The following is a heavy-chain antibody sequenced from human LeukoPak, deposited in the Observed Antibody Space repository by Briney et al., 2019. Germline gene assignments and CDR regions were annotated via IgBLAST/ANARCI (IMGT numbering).Heavy chain of an antibody. Sequence: PSETLSLTCTVSGGSISSGGYYWSWIRQHPGKGLEWIGYIYYSGSTYYNQPLKSRVTISVDTSKNQFSLKLSSVTAADTAVYYCARGRYYDFWSDTFDYWGQGTLVTVSS. J-gene: IGHJ4*02. V-gene: IGHV4-31*03. CDR1: GGSISSGGYY. D-gene: IGHD3-3*01. CDR2: IYYSGST. CDR3: ARGRYYDFWSDTFDY.